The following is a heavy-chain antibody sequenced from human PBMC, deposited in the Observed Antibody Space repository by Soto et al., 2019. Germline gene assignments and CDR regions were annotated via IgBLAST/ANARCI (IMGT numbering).Heavy chain of an antibody. V-gene: IGHV4-4*02. J-gene: IGHJ4*02. CDR1: GGSISSSNW. CDR2: IYHSGST. D-gene: IGHD1-26*01. Sequence: SETLSLTCAVSGGSISSSNWWSWVRQPPGKGLEWIGEIYHSGSTNYNPSLKSRVTISVDKSKNQFSLKLSSVTAADTAVYYCAGYSGSYYDFDYWGQGTLVTVSS. CDR3: AGYSGSYYDFDY.